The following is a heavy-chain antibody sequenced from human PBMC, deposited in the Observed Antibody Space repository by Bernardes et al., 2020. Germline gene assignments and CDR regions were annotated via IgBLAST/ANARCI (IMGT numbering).Heavy chain of an antibody. CDR2: ISGSGGST. V-gene: IGHV3-23*01. D-gene: IGHD2-15*01. CDR3: AKSQQGGYCSGGSCYSVYYGMDV. CDR1: GFTFSSYA. J-gene: IGHJ6*04. Sequence: GGSLRLSCAASGFTFSSYAMSWVRQAPGKGLEWVSAISGSGGSTYYADSVKGRFTISRDNSKNTLYLQMNSLRAEDTAVYYCAKSQQGGYCSGGSCYSVYYGMDVWGKGTTVTVSS.